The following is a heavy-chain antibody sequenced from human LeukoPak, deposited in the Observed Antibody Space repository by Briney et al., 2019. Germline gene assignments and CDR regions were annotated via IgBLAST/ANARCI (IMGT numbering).Heavy chain of an antibody. CDR1: GGTFSSYA. J-gene: IGHJ1*01. CDR2: IIPIFGTA. D-gene: IGHD3-22*01. CDR3: ARVSGDTYYYDSSGFHEYFQH. Sequence: GASVKVSCKASGGTFSSYAISGVRQAPGQGLEWMGGIIPIFGTANYAQKFQGRVTITADESTSTAYMELSSLRSEDTAVYYCARVSGDTYYYDSSGFHEYFQHWGQGTLVTVSS. V-gene: IGHV1-69*13.